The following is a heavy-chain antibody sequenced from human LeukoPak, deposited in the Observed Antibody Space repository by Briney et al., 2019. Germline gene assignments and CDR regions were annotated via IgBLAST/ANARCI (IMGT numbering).Heavy chain of an antibody. D-gene: IGHD2-15*01. V-gene: IGHV3-11*01. CDR2: ISSSGSTI. Sequence: GGSLRLSCAASGFTFSDYYMSWIRQAPGKGLEWVSYISSSGSTIYYADSVKGRFTISRDNAKNSLYLQMNSLRAEDTAVYYCARGVRRGLGSGGSRYNWFDPWGQGTLVTVSS. J-gene: IGHJ5*02. CDR1: GFTFSDYY. CDR3: ARGVRRGLGSGGSRYNWFDP.